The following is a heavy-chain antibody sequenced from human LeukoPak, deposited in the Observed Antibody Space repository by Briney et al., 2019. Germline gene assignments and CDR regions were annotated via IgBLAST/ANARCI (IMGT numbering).Heavy chain of an antibody. Sequence: PSETLSLTCTVSGGSISSSSYYWGWIRQPPGKGLEWIGSAYYSGSTYYNPSLKSRVSISVDTSKNQFSLKLSSVTAADTAVYYCATTKGPWGCSSTSCSAFDIWGQGTMVTVSS. CDR2: AYYSGST. CDR1: GGSISSSSYY. J-gene: IGHJ3*02. V-gene: IGHV4-39*01. CDR3: ATTKGPWGCSSTSCSAFDI. D-gene: IGHD2-2*01.